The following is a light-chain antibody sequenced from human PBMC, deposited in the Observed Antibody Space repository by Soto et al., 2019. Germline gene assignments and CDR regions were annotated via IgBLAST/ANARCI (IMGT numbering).Light chain of an antibody. J-gene: IGLJ3*02. V-gene: IGLV1-44*01. CDR1: YSTIGSKT. CDR2: TSN. Sequence: QPVLTQPPSASGTPGQRVTISCSGSYSTIGSKTLNWYQHLPGSAPKLLIYTSNQRPSGVPDRFSGSKSGTSASLAISGLQPEDEADYYCAAWNDSLNGVVFGGGTKVTVL. CDR3: AAWNDSLNGVV.